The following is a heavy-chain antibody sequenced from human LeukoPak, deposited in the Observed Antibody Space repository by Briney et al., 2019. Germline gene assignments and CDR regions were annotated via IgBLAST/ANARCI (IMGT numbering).Heavy chain of an antibody. J-gene: IGHJ6*02. Sequence: SETLSLTCTVSGGSISSYYWSWIRQPPGMGLEWIGYIYYSGSTNYNPSLKSRVTMSVDTSKNQFSLKLSSVTAADTAVYYCAREWGYPDLNYYYGMDVWGQGTTVTVSS. CDR1: GGSISSYY. CDR3: AREWGYPDLNYYYGMDV. V-gene: IGHV4-59*01. CDR2: IYYSGST. D-gene: IGHD3-16*01.